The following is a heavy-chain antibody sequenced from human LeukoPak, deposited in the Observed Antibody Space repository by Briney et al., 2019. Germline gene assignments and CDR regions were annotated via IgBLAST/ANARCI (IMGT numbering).Heavy chain of an antibody. D-gene: IGHD3-10*01. CDR1: GGSITSYY. CDR2: IYYSGST. CDR3: ARSNLRRQHKADVSFMVRGVISNYYYYYMDV. J-gene: IGHJ6*03. V-gene: IGHV4-59*01. Sequence: SETLSLTCTVSGGSITSYYWSWIRQPPGKGLEWIGYIYYSGSTNYNPSLKSRVTISVDTSKNQFSLKLSSVTAADTAVYYCARSNLRRQHKADVSFMVRGVISNYYYYYMDVWGKGTTVTVSS.